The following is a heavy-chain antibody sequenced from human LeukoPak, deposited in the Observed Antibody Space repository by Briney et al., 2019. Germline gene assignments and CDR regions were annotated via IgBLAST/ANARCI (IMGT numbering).Heavy chain of an antibody. CDR1: GYTFAGYY. CDR3: ARDLSGWYGDFDY. D-gene: IGHD6-19*01. CDR2: INPNNGVT. Sequence: ASVKVSCKASGYTFAGYYIHWVRQAPGQGLEWMGRINPNNGVTNYAQKFQGRVTMTRDTSTSTAYMELSRLRSDVTAVYYCARDLSGWYGDFDYWGQGTLVTVSS. V-gene: IGHV1-2*06. J-gene: IGHJ4*02.